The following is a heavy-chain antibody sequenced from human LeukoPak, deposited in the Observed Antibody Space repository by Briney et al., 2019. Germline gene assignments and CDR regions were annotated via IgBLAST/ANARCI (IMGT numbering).Heavy chain of an antibody. CDR2: INEDGSEK. CDR3: TRGDSSSKIDY. CDR1: GFTFNSCR. D-gene: IGHD6-6*01. V-gene: IGHV3-7*01. Sequence: QPGGSLRLSCAASGFTFNSCRMSWVRQAPGKGLEWTANINEDGSEKHYVDSVEGRFTISRDNAKNSLYLQMNSLRVEDTALYYCTRGDSSSKIDYWGQGILVIVSS. J-gene: IGHJ4*02.